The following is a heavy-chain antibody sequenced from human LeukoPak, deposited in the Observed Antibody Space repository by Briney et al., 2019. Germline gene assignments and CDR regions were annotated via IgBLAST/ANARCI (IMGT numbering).Heavy chain of an antibody. Sequence: SETLSLTCAVYGGSSSGYYWSWIRQPPGKGLEWIGEINHSGSTNYNPSLKSRVTISVDTSKNQFSLKLSSVTAADTAVYYCARGRSWNETFDYWGQGTLVTVSS. CDR3: ARGRSWNETFDY. CDR1: GGSSSGYY. CDR2: INHSGST. J-gene: IGHJ4*02. D-gene: IGHD1-1*01. V-gene: IGHV4-34*01.